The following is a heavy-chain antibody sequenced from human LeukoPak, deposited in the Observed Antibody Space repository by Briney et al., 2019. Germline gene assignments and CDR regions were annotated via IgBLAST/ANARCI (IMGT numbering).Heavy chain of an antibody. D-gene: IGHD6-6*01. J-gene: IGHJ4*02. Sequence: GGSLRLSCAASGFTFSSYSMNWVRQAPGKGLEWVSSISSSSSYIYYADSVKGRFTISRDNAKNSLYLQMNSLRAEDTAVYYCARMGHWRQLAGTIDYWGQGTLVTVSS. V-gene: IGHV3-21*01. CDR2: ISSSSSYI. CDR1: GFTFSSYS. CDR3: ARMGHWRQLAGTIDY.